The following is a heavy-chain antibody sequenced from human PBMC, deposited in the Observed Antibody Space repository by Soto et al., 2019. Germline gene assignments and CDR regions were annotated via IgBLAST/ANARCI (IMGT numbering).Heavy chain of an antibody. CDR2: ISYDGSNK. V-gene: IGHV3-30*18. D-gene: IGHD3-22*01. CDR1: GFTFSSYG. CDR3: AKDFVVITYYYYYGMDV. J-gene: IGHJ6*02. Sequence: QVQLVESGGGVVQPGRSLRLSCAASGFTFSSYGMHWVRQAPGKGLEWVAVISYDGSNKYYADSVKGRFTISRDNSKNTLYLQMNSLRAEDTAVYYCAKDFVVITYYYYYGMDVWCQGTTVTVSS.